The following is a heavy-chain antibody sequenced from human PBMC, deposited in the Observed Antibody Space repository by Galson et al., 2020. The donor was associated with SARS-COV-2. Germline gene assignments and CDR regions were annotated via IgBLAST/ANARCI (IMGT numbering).Heavy chain of an antibody. CDR3: ARRSSRTGDFDS. Sequence: GESLKISCKASGYSFTNYWIAWVLQMPGKGLEWMGIMYPGDSDTRYNPSFQGQVSISADKSISTAYLQWSSLKASDTAMYYCARRSSRTGDFDSWGQGTPVTVSS. V-gene: IGHV5-51*01. D-gene: IGHD1-1*01. CDR1: GYSFTNYW. CDR2: MYPGDSDT. J-gene: IGHJ4*02.